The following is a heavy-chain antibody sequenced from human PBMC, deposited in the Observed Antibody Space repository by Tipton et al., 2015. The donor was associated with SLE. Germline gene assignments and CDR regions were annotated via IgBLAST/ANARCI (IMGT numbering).Heavy chain of an antibody. CDR3: ARWTPTFDY. CDR2: IKQDGSEK. J-gene: IGHJ4*02. V-gene: IGHV3-7*01. Sequence: LSLTCTVSGGSISSYYWSWVRQAPGKGLEWVANIKQDGSEKSYVDSVKGRFTISRDNAKNSLYLQMNSLSAEDTAVYYCARWTPTFDYWGQGTLVTVSS. D-gene: IGHD3/OR15-3a*01. CDR1: GGSISSYY.